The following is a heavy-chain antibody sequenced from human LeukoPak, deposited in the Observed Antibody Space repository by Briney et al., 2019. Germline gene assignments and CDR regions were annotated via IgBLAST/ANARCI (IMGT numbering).Heavy chain of an antibody. CDR1: GGSISNYY. D-gene: IGHD3-10*02. Sequence: SETLSLTCTVPGGSISNYYWSWIRQPPGTGLEWIGCIHSSGSTNYNPSLKSRVTISVDTSKNQFSIKLNSVTAADTAMYYCARDYYDREGWFDPWGQGTLVTVSS. CDR2: IHSSGST. CDR3: ARDYYDREGWFDP. V-gene: IGHV4-59*01. J-gene: IGHJ5*02.